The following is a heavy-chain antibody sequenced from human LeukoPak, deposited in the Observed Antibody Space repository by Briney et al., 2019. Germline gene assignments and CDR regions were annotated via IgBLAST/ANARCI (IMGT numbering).Heavy chain of an antibody. CDR3: ATTTTRGIPHYFDY. CDR1: GYSFASYW. J-gene: IGHJ4*02. CDR2: IYPGDSDT. D-gene: IGHD1-1*01. V-gene: IGHV5-51*01. Sequence: GESLKISCKGSGYSFASYWIVRVRQMPGKGLECMGIIYPGDSDTRYRPSFQGQVTISADKSISTAYLQWSGLKTSDTAMYYCATTTTRGIPHYFDYWGQGTLVTVSS.